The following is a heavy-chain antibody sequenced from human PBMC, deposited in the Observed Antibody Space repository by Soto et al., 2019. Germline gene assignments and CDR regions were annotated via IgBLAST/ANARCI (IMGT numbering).Heavy chain of an antibody. CDR2: INHSGST. Sequence: QVQLQQWGAGLLKPSETLSLTCAVYGGSFSGYYWSWIRQPPGQGLEWIGEINHSGSTNYNPSLKSRVTISVDTAKNQFSLKLSSVTAADTAVYYGARDEGVGYRSSYWFDPWGQGTLVTASS. V-gene: IGHV4-34*01. CDR3: ARDEGVGYRSSYWFDP. D-gene: IGHD6-13*01. J-gene: IGHJ5*02. CDR1: GGSFSGYY.